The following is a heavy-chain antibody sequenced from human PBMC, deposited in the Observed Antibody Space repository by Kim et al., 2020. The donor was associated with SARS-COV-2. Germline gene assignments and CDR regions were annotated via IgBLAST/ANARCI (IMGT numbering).Heavy chain of an antibody. CDR2: K. J-gene: IGHJ4*02. CDR3: TGDFRYGHDY. D-gene: IGHD5-18*01. V-gene: IGHV3-7*04. Sequence: KWYDDSGNGRFTITSDTAKNSIYLQMNSLRDEDTAVYYCTGDFRYGHDYWGQGTLVTVSS.